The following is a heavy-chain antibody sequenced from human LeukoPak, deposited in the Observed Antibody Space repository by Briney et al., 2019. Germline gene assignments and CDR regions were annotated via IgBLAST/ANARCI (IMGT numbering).Heavy chain of an antibody. V-gene: IGHV1-2*02. Sequence: ASVKVSCKASGYTFTWFYIHWVRQAPGQGREGMGWINPGTGGTSYAQNFQARVTLTRDTSTSTAYMELNSLRSDDTAVYFCARHLHFDYWGQGTLVSV. CDR1: GYTFTWFY. CDR2: INPGTGGT. J-gene: IGHJ4*02. CDR3: ARHLHFDY.